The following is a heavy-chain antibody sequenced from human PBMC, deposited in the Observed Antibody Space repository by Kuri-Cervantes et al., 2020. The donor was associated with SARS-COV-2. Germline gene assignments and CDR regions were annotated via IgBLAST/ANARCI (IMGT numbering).Heavy chain of an antibody. J-gene: IGHJ4*02. CDR2: INHSGST. D-gene: IGHD3-16*01. CDR3: AGSPGGVFDC. Sequence: SETLSLTCAVYGGSFSAYYWSWIRQPPGKGLEWIGEINHSGSTNYSPSLKSRVTISVDTSKHQLSLKLSSVTAADTAVYYCAGSPGGVFDCWGQGTLVTVSS. V-gene: IGHV4-34*01. CDR1: GGSFSAYY.